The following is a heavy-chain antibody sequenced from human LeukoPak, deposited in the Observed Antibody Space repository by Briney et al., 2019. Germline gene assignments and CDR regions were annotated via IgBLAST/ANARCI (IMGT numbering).Heavy chain of an antibody. D-gene: IGHD6-19*01. V-gene: IGHV3-23*01. CDR2: ISRSDDST. J-gene: IGHJ4*02. CDR1: GFTFSSND. Sequence: GGSLRLSCAASGFTFSSNDISWGRQVPGTGLEWVSIISRSDDSTYYADSVKGRFTISRDNSKNRSYLQMNSLKDEDTAVYYCAKGGWLEYWGQGTLVTVSS. CDR3: AKGGWLEY.